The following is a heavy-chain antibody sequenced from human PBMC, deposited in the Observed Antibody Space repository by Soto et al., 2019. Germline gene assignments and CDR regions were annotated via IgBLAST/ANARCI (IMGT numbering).Heavy chain of an antibody. D-gene: IGHD6-19*01. V-gene: IGHV1-3*01. J-gene: IGHJ5*02. CDR2: INAGNGNT. Sequence: QVHFMQSGPEVKKPGASVRVSCKASGYNIQSHAIHWVRQAPGQRLEWMGWINAGNGNTKYSENFEGRVTLTRDTVATTLYMELTSLTSEDTAVYFCGRDQSGIGWYVDWFDPWGQGTLVTVSS. CDR3: GRDQSGIGWYVDWFDP. CDR1: GYNIQSHA.